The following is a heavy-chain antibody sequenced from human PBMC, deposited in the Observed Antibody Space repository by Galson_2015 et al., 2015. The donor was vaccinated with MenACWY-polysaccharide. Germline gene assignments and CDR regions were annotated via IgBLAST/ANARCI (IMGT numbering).Heavy chain of an antibody. CDR1: GGSFRDYP. CDR2: IIPMIGAA. V-gene: IGHV1-69*11. D-gene: IGHD5-18*01. CDR3: ARGRTVRVSGLGVLEY. Sequence: SVKVSCKASGGSFRDYPITWVRQAPGQGLEWLGMIIPMIGAANYPQKFQGRVTITADEPTRTSYMELSSLRSEDTALYYCARGRTVRVSGLGVLEYWGQGSLVTVSS. J-gene: IGHJ4*02.